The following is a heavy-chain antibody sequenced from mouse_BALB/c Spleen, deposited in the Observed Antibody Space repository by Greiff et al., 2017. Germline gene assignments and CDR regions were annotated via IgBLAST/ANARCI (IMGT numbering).Heavy chain of an antibody. Sequence: DVMLVESGGGLVKLGGSLKLSCAASGFTFSSYYMSWVRQTPEKRLELVAAINSNGGSTYYPDTVKGRFTISRDNAKNTLYLQMSSLKSEDTALYYCARHGLIYDGYYDYWGQGTTLTVSS. J-gene: IGHJ2*01. V-gene: IGHV5-6-2*01. D-gene: IGHD2-3*01. CDR1: GFTFSSYY. CDR2: INSNGGST. CDR3: ARHGLIYDGYYDY.